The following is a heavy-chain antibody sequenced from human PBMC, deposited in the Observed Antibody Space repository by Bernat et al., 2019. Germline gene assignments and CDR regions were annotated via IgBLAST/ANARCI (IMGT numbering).Heavy chain of an antibody. CDR1: GGTFSSYA. D-gene: IGHD1-26*01. CDR3: ARVGATLDY. V-gene: IGHV1-69*04. Sequence: QVQLVQSGAEVKKPGSSVKVSCKASGGTFSSYAISWVRQAPGQGLEWMGRIIPILGIANYAQKFQGRGTITADKSTSTAYMELSSLRSEDTAVYYCARVGATLDYWGQGTLVTVSS. J-gene: IGHJ4*02. CDR2: IIPILGIA.